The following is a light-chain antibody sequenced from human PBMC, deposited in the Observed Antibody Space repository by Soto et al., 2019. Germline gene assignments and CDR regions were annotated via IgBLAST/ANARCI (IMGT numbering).Light chain of an antibody. J-gene: IGKJ1*01. Sequence: EIVMTQSPATLSVSPGERATLSCSASQSVSTNLAWYQYKPGQAPRLLIYSTSTRATGSPARFSGSGSGTEFTLTISSLQSEDFAVYYCQQYNNWPPWTFGQGTKVDIK. CDR1: QSVSTN. CDR3: QQYNNWPPWT. CDR2: STS. V-gene: IGKV3-15*01.